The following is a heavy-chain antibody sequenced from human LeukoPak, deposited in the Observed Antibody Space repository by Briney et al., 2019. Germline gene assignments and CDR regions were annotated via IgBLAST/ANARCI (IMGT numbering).Heavy chain of an antibody. CDR3: ASRTGSYYPFDS. D-gene: IGHD1-26*01. CDR2: MYPGGSDI. J-gene: IGHJ4*02. V-gene: IGHV5-51*01. CDR1: GYSFSNYY. Sequence: RGESLQISCKGSGYSFSNYYIDWVRQMPGKGLEWMGVMYPGGSDIRYSPSFQGQVTISADKSIDTAYLQWSSLKASDSAMYYCASRTGSYYPFDSWGQGTLVTVSS.